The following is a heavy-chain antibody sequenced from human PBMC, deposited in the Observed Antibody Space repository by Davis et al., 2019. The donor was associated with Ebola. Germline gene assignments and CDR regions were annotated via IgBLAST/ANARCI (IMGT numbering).Heavy chain of an antibody. Sequence: MPGGSLRLSCAVYGGSFSGYYWSWIRQPPGKGLEWIGEINHSGSTNYNPSLKSRVTISVDTSKNQFSLKLSSVTAADTAVYYCARVEWPRYYYGMDVWGQGTTVTVPS. CDR2: INHSGST. D-gene: IGHD3-3*01. J-gene: IGHJ6*02. CDR1: GGSFSGYY. V-gene: IGHV4-34*01. CDR3: ARVEWPRYYYGMDV.